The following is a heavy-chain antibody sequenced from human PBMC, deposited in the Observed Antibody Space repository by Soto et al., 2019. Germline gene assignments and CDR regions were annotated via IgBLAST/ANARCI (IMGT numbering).Heavy chain of an antibody. CDR1: GYTFTGYA. J-gene: IGHJ5*02. V-gene: IGHV1-3*01. Sequence: GASVKVSCKASGYTFTGYAMHWVRQAPGHRLEWMGWINAGNGNTKYSQKFQGRVTITADTSASTTYMELSSLRSEDTAVYYCARERSPRPAAAVWFDPWGQGTLVTVSS. CDR2: INAGNGNT. CDR3: ARERSPRPAAAVWFDP. D-gene: IGHD6-25*01.